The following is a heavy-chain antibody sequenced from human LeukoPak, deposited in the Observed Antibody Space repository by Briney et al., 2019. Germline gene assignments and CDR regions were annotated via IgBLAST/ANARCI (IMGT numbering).Heavy chain of an antibody. J-gene: IGHJ4*02. CDR1: GGFISSYY. D-gene: IGHD4-17*01. CDR3: ARVKTTVTGEYYFDY. V-gene: IGHV4-59*01. Sequence: SETLSLTCTVSGGFISSYYWSWIRQPPGKGLEWIGYIYYSGSTNYNPSLKSRVTISVDTPKNQFSLKLSSVTAADTAVYYCARVKTTVTGEYYFDYWGKGTLVTVSS. CDR2: IYYSGST.